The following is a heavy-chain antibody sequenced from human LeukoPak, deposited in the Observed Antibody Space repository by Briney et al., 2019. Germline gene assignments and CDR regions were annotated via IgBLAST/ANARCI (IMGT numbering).Heavy chain of an antibody. V-gene: IGHV4-59*01. CDR1: GGPISSYY. Sequence: SETLSLTCTVSGGPISSYYWSWIRQPPGKGLEWIGYIYYSGTTNYNPSLKSRVTISVDTSKNLFSLNLSSVTAADTAVYYCARLYYDILTFDYWGQGTLVTVSS. CDR2: IYYSGTT. CDR3: ARLYYDILTFDY. J-gene: IGHJ4*02. D-gene: IGHD3-9*01.